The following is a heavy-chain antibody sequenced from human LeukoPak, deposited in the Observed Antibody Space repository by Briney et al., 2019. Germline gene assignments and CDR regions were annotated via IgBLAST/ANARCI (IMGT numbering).Heavy chain of an antibody. D-gene: IGHD3-22*01. CDR1: GGTFSSYA. Sequence: GASVRVSCKASGGTFSSYAISWVRQAPGQGLEWMGGIIPIFGTANYAQKFQGRVTITADESTSTAYMELSSLRSEDTAVYYCARDLCRRGYDSSGCRTLGYWGQGTLVTVSS. CDR2: IIPIFGTA. CDR3: ARDLCRRGYDSSGCRTLGY. J-gene: IGHJ4*02. V-gene: IGHV1-69*13.